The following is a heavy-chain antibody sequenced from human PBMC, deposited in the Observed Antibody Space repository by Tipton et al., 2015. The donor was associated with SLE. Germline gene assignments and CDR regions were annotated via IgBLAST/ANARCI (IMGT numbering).Heavy chain of an antibody. D-gene: IGHD5-24*01. CDR2: IYTSGST. CDR1: GGSISSHY. CDR3: ARDSGRWLQSNY. V-gene: IGHV4-4*09. Sequence: TLSLTCTVSGGSISSHYWSWIRQPAGKGLEWIGYIYTSGSTNYNPSLKSRVTISVDTSKNQFSLKLSSVTAADTAVYYCARDSGRWLQSNYWGQGTLVTVSS. J-gene: IGHJ4*02.